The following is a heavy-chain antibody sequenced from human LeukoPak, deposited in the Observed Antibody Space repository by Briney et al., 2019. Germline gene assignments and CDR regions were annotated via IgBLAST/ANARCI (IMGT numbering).Heavy chain of an antibody. CDR3: ARTANFAAGYYIDY. D-gene: IGHD6-13*01. V-gene: IGHV3-21*01. J-gene: IGHJ4*02. CDR1: GFTFSSYT. CDR2: ISGSSRHK. Sequence: RGSLRLSCAACGFTFSSYTMNWVRQAPGKGLEWVSSISGSSRHKYYADSVKGRFTISRDNAKNSLYLQMNSLRAEDTAVYYCARTANFAAGYYIDYWGQGTLVTVSS.